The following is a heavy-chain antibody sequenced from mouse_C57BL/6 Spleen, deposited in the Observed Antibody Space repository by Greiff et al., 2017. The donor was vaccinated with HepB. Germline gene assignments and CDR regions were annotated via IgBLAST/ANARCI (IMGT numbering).Heavy chain of an antibody. D-gene: IGHD1-1*01. J-gene: IGHJ4*01. V-gene: IGHV7-3*01. CDR3: ARSTVVATRDAMDY. CDR1: GFTFTDYY. CDR2: IRNKANGYTT. Sequence: EVQVVESGGGLVQPGGSLSLSCAASGFTFTDYYMSWVRQPPGKALEWLGFIRNKANGYTTEYSASVKGRFTISRDNSQSILYLQMNALRAEDSATYYCARSTVVATRDAMDYWGQGTSVTVSS.